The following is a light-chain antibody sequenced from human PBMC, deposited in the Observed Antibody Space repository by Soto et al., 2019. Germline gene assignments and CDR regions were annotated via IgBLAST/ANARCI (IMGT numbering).Light chain of an antibody. Sequence: QSALTQPRSVSGSPGQSVTISCTGTSSDVGGYNYVSWYQQHPGKAPKLMIYDVSKRPSGVPDRFSGSKSGNTASLTISGLQAEDEADYYCCSYAGSYTFAVFGGGTNLTVL. J-gene: IGLJ3*02. CDR3: CSYAGSYTFAV. CDR1: SSDVGGYNY. CDR2: DVS. V-gene: IGLV2-11*01.